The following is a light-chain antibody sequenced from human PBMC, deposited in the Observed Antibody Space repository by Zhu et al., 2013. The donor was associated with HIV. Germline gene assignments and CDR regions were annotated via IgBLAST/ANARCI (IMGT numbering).Light chain of an antibody. J-gene: IGLJ1*01. CDR3: GTWDSSLSALYV. Sequence: QSVLTQPPSVSAAPGQKVTISCSGSTSNIGNNYVSWYQQFPGTAPKLLIYDDNKRPSGIPGRFSGSKSGTSATLAITGLQTGDEADYYCGTWDSSLSALYVFGTGTKVTVL. CDR2: DDN. V-gene: IGLV1-51*01. CDR1: TSNIGNNY.